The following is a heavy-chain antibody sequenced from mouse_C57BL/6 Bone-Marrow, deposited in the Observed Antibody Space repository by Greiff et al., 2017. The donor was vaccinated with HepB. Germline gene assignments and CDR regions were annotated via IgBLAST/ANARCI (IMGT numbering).Heavy chain of an antibody. CDR1: GYAFTNYL. CDR3: ARSEAY. Sequence: LVESGAELVRPGTSVKVSCKASGYAFTNYLIEWVKQRPGQGLEWIGVINPGSGGTNYNEKFKGKATLTADKSSSTAYMQLSSLTSEDSAVYFCARSEAYWGQGTLVTVSA. J-gene: IGHJ3*01. V-gene: IGHV1-54*01. CDR2: INPGSGGT.